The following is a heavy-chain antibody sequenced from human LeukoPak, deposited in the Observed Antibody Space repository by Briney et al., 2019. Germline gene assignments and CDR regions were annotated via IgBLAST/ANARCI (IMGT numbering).Heavy chain of an antibody. CDR3: ARAMVRGVITATDY. V-gene: IGHV3-30*04. D-gene: IGHD3-10*01. Sequence: GRSLRLSCAASGFPFSSYAMHWVRQAPGKGLEWVAVISYDGSNKYYADSVKGRFTISRDNSKNTLYLQMNSLRAEDTAVYYCARAMVRGVITATDYWGQGTLVTVSS. CDR2: ISYDGSNK. CDR1: GFPFSSYA. J-gene: IGHJ4*02.